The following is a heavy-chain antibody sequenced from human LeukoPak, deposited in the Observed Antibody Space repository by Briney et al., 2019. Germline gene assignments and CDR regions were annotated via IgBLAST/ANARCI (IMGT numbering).Heavy chain of an antibody. J-gene: IGHJ4*02. CDR2: INPNSGGT. CDR1: GYTFTGYY. CDR3: ARDRGHSSSWWIFDY. D-gene: IGHD6-13*01. V-gene: IGHV1-2*02. Sequence: ASVKVSCKASGYTFTGYYMHWVRQAPGQGLEWMGWINPNSGGTNYAQKFQGRVTMTRDTSISTAYMELSSLRSEDTAVYYCARDRGHSSSWWIFDYWGQGTLVTVSS.